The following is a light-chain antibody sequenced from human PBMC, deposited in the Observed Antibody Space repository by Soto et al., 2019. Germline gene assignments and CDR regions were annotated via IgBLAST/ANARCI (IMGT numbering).Light chain of an antibody. V-gene: IGKV3-15*01. CDR2: YAS. J-gene: IGKJ3*01. Sequence: EMVMTQSPATLSVSPGERVTLSCRASESVHSNLAWYQQKPGQGPSLLIYYASTRVTGVPDRFSGSGSGTEFTLTISRLQSGDFGVYYCQHYSNWPPTFGPGTKVESK. CDR1: ESVHSN. CDR3: QHYSNWPPT.